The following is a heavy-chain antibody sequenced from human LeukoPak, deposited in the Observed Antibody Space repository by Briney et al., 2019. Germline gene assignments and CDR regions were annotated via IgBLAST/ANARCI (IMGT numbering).Heavy chain of an antibody. J-gene: IGHJ6*03. D-gene: IGHD1-26*01. V-gene: IGHV3-30*02. Sequence: GGSLRLSCAASGFTSSSYGMHWVRQAPGKGLEWVAFIRYDGSNKYYADSVKGRFTISRDNSKNTLYLQMNSLRAEDTAIYYCARDPYNGNYGDSYYYYMDVWGKGTTVTISS. CDR3: ARDPYNGNYGDSYYYYMDV. CDR2: IRYDGSNK. CDR1: GFTSSSYG.